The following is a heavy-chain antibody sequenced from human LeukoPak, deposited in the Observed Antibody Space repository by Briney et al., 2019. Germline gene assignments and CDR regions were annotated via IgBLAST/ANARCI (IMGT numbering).Heavy chain of an antibody. CDR1: GYTFTSYG. CDR3: ARALDRKTAGTPAAP. V-gene: IGHV1-18*01. Sequence: GASVKVSCKASGYTFTSYGISWVRQAPGQGLEWMGWISAYNGNTNYAQKLQGRVTMTTDTSTSTAYMELRSLRSDDTAVYYCARALDRKTAGTPAAPWGQGTLVTVSS. D-gene: IGHD1-1*01. CDR2: ISAYNGNT. J-gene: IGHJ5*02.